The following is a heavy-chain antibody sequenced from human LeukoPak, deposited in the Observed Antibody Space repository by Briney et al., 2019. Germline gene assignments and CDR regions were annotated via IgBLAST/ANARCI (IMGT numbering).Heavy chain of an antibody. CDR3: AKSDIIVVSDAKGNWFDP. Sequence: GGSLRLSCAASGFIFSNYGMHWVRQTPAKGLEWVAFIRNDGSMKYYADSVKGRFTISRDNSKNTLYLQMNNLRTEDMAVYYCAKSDIIVVSDAKGNWFDPWGQGSLVTVSS. D-gene: IGHD2-2*01. CDR2: IRNDGSMK. V-gene: IGHV3-30*02. J-gene: IGHJ5*02. CDR1: GFIFSNYG.